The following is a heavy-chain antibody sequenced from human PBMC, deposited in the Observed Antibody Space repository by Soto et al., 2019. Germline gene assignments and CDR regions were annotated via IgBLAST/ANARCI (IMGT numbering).Heavy chain of an antibody. CDR2: IKEDGSET. V-gene: IGHV3-7*05. D-gene: IGHD1-26*01. CDR3: ARGGRHSSES. Sequence: AAPRLAWPAAGYTFRSLWMTCHLRAAGRGLEWVANIKEDGSETYYVDYVEGRFTISRDNAKKSLYLQMNSLRAEDTALYYCARGGRHSSESWGKGALVTVSS. CDR1: GYTFRSLW. J-gene: IGHJ5*02.